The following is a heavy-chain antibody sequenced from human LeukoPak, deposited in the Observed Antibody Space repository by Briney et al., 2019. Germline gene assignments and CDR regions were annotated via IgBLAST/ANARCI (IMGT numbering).Heavy chain of an antibody. CDR2: INPNSGGT. Sequence: ASVKVSCKASGYTFTGYYMHWVRQAPGQGLEWMGWINPNSGGTNYAQKFQGRVTMTRDTSISTAYMELSRLRSDDTAVDYCAREIGATIVSSYYFDYWGQGTLVTVSS. CDR3: AREIGATIVSSYYFDY. D-gene: IGHD5-12*01. CDR1: GYTFTGYY. J-gene: IGHJ4*02. V-gene: IGHV1-2*02.